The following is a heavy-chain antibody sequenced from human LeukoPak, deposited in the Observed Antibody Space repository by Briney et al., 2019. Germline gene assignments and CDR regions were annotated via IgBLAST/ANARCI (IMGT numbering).Heavy chain of an antibody. CDR1: GGSISSSTYY. J-gene: IGHJ5*02. V-gene: IGHV4-39*01. CDR3: ARRGGSTIFGVLNWFDP. Sequence: SETLSLTCTVSGGSISSSTYYWGWIRQPPGKGLEWIGSFYYSGRTYYNPSLKSRVTISVDMSTNQFSLKLSSVTAADTAAYYCARRGGSTIFGVLNWFDPWGQGTLVTVSS. D-gene: IGHD3-3*01. CDR2: FYYSGRT.